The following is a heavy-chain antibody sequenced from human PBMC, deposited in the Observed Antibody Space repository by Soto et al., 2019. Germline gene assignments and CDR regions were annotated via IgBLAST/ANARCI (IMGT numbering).Heavy chain of an antibody. J-gene: IGHJ5*02. CDR2: IYYSGST. V-gene: IGHV4-31*03. CDR3: ARDLGYYGSGDINWFDP. CDR1: GGSISSGGYY. Sequence: SETLSLTCTVSGGSISSGGYYWSWIRQHPGKGLEWIGYIYYSGSTYYNPSLKSRVTISVDTSKNQFSLKLSSVTAADTAVYYCARDLGYYGSGDINWFDPWGQGTLVTVSS. D-gene: IGHD3-10*01.